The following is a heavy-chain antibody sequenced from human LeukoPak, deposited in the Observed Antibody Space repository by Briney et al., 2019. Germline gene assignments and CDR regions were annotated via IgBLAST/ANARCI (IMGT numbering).Heavy chain of an antibody. CDR2: INHSGST. CDR3: ARGSPDRAALTGYYRVGGRFDP. Sequence: SETLSLTCAVYGGSFSGYYWSWIRQPPGKGLEWIGEINHSGSTNYNPSLKSRVTISVDTSKNQFSLKLSSVTAADTAVYYCARGSPDRAALTGYYRVGGRFDPWGQGTLVTVSS. CDR1: GGSFSGYY. J-gene: IGHJ5*02. D-gene: IGHD3-9*01. V-gene: IGHV4-34*01.